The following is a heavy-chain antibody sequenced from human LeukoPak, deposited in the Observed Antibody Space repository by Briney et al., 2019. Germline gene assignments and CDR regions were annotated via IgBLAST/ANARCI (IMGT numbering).Heavy chain of an antibody. CDR1: GFTFSSYG. CDR3: ARDVRGGSGSYYGGVDY. Sequence: GGSLRLSCAASGFTFSSYGMHGVRQAPGKGLEWVAVIWYDGSNKYYADSVKGRFTISRDNSKNTLYLQMNSLRAEDTAVYYCARDVRGGSGSYYGGVDYWGQGTLVTVSS. D-gene: IGHD3-10*01. V-gene: IGHV3-33*01. J-gene: IGHJ4*02. CDR2: IWYDGSNK.